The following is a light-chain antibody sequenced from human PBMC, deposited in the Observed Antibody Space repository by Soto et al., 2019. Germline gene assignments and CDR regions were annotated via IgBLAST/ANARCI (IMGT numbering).Light chain of an antibody. Sequence: QSVLAQPASVSGSPGQSITISCTGTSSDVGYSNYVSWYQQLPGQAPKLMIYDVSDRPSGVSNRFSGSKSGSTASLTISGLQAEDEADYYCSSYTISSLYVFGTGTKVTVL. V-gene: IGLV2-14*01. CDR1: SSDVGYSNY. CDR3: SSYTISSLYV. CDR2: DVS. J-gene: IGLJ1*01.